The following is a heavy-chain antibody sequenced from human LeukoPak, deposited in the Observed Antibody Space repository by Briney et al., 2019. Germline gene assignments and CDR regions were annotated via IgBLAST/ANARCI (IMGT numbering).Heavy chain of an antibody. CDR2: IIPIFGTA. D-gene: IGHD2-2*01. V-gene: IGHV1-69*13. Sequence: SVKVSCKASGGTFSSYAISWVRQAPGQGLEWMGGIIPIFGTANYAQKFQGRVTITADESTSTAYMELSSLRSEDTAVYYCARDDYIVVVPAALPYYYGMDVWGQGTTVTVSS. CDR3: ARDDYIVVVPAALPYYYGMDV. CDR1: GGTFSSYA. J-gene: IGHJ6*02.